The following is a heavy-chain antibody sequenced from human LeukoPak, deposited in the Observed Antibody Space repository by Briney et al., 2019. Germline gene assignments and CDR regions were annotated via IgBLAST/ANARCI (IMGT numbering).Heavy chain of an antibody. J-gene: IGHJ6*03. CDR1: GGSISSSSYY. V-gene: IGHV4-39*01. CDR3: DSSGYSQYYYYYYYMYV. CDR2: IYYSGST. Sequence: PSETLSLTCTVSGGSISSSSYYWGWIRQPPGKGLEWIGSIYYSGSTYYNPSLKSRVTISVDTSKNQFSLKLSSVTAADTAVYYCDSSGYSQYYYYYYYMYVWGKGTTVTISS. D-gene: IGHD3-22*01.